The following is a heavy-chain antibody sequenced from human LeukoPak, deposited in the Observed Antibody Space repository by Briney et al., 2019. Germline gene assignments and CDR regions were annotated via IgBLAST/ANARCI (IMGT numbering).Heavy chain of an antibody. CDR2: INPNSGGT. Sequence: ASVKVSCKASGYTFIYYYMHWVRQAPGQGLEWMGWINPNSGGTNYAQKFQGRVAMTRDTSISTAYMELSSLRSDDTAVYYCARRNSGSYPGDWGQGTLVTVSS. CDR3: ARRNSGSYPGD. D-gene: IGHD1-26*01. J-gene: IGHJ4*02. CDR1: GYTFIYYY. V-gene: IGHV1-2*02.